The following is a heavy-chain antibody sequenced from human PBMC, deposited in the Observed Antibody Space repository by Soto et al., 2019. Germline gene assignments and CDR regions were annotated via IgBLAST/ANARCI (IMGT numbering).Heavy chain of an antibody. Sequence: QVQLQESGPGLVKPSQTLSLTCSVSGGSISSGDYYWSWIRQPPGQGLEWIGYISYSGSTYYNPSLKRRVTISIDTSKNQFSLKPRSVTAADTAVYYCARVGSSIAVRHFDYWGQGTLVTVSS. V-gene: IGHV4-30-4*01. CDR2: ISYSGST. D-gene: IGHD6-6*01. CDR1: GGSISSGDYY. J-gene: IGHJ4*02. CDR3: ARVGSSIAVRHFDY.